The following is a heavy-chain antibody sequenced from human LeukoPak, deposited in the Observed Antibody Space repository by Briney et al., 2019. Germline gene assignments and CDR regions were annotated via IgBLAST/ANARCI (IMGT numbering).Heavy chain of an antibody. J-gene: IGHJ4*02. CDR1: GFTFSNAW. CDR3: TVNYYDSSGYLPSWDY. V-gene: IGHV3-15*07. CDR2: IKSKTDGGTT. Sequence: PGGTLRLSCAASGFTFSNAWMNWVRQAPGKGLEWVGRIKSKTDGGTTDYAAPVKGRFTISRDDSKNTLYLQMNSLKTEDTAVYYCTVNYYDSSGYLPSWDYWGQGTLVTVSS. D-gene: IGHD3-22*01.